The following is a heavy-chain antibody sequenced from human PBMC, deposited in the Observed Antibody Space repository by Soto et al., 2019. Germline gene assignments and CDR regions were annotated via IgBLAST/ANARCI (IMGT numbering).Heavy chain of an antibody. J-gene: IGHJ6*02. D-gene: IGHD3-22*01. Sequence: PWGSLRLSCAASGFTFSSYGMHWVRQAPGKGLEWVAVIWYDGNDKYYAESVEGRFTLSRDNSKNTLYLQMNSLRAEDTAVYYCARTFYFDRSGMDVWGQGTTVTVSS. CDR3: ARTFYFDRSGMDV. CDR2: IWYDGNDK. V-gene: IGHV3-33*03. CDR1: GFTFSSYG.